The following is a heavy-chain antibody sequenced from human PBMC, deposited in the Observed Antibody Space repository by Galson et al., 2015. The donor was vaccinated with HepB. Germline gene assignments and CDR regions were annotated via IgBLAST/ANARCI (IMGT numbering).Heavy chain of an antibody. D-gene: IGHD4/OR15-4a*01. CDR2: IYYSGST. J-gene: IGHJ4*02. Sequence: SETLSLTCIVSGGSINDYYWAWIRQPPGKGLEWIGYIYYSGSTNYNPSLKSRVTILVDTSENQFSLKLTSVTAADTAVYYCARGATFLQHWGQGTLVSVSS. CDR3: ARGATFLQH. V-gene: IGHV4-59*01. CDR1: GGSINDYY.